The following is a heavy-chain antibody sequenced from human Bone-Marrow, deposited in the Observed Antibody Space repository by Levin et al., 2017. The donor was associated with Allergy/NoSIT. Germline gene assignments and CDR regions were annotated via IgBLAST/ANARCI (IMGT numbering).Heavy chain of an antibody. Sequence: GESLKISCAASGFTFSSYAMSWVRQAPGKGLEWVSAISGSGGSTYYADSVKGRFTISRDNSKNTLYLQMNSLRAEDTAVYYCAPTGHGGNSSPWFDPWGQGTLVTVSS. CDR1: GFTFSSYA. V-gene: IGHV3-23*01. D-gene: IGHD4-23*01. CDR2: ISGSGGST. CDR3: APTGHGGNSSPWFDP. J-gene: IGHJ5*02.